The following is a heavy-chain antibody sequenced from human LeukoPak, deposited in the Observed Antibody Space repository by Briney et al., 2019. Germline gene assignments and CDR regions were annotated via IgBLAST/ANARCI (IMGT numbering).Heavy chain of an antibody. D-gene: IGHD6-13*01. J-gene: IGHJ6*02. CDR1: GFTFSSYA. CDR3: AKDREEQLELYYYYYYGMDV. CDR2: ISGWGGST. Sequence: GGPLRLSCRASGFTFSSYAMIWLRKSRGKGREWLSAISGWGGSTYYADSVKGRLTISRDNSKNTLYLQMNSLRAEDTAVYYCAKDREEQLELYYYYYYGMDVWGQGTTVTVSS. V-gene: IGHV3-23*01.